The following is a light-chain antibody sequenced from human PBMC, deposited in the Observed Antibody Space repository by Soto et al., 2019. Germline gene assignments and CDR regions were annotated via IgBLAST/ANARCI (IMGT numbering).Light chain of an antibody. CDR1: SSDVGGYKY. CDR2: EIN. V-gene: IGLV2-14*01. J-gene: IGLJ2*01. Sequence: QSALTQPASVSGSPGQSITISCTGVSSDVGGYKYVSWYQQHPGKAPKVMIYEINKRPSGVSDRFSGSKSGKTASLTISGLQVEDEADYYCSSSTSSNKVFGGGTKVTLL. CDR3: SSSTSSNKV.